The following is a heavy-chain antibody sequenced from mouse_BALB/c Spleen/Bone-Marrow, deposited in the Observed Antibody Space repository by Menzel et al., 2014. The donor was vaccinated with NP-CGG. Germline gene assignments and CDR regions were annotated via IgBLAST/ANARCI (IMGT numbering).Heavy chain of an antibody. CDR1: GYVFSTYW. CDR3: ARGGTSVDY. D-gene: IGHD3-3*01. V-gene: IGHV1-80*01. Sequence: QVQLKHSGAELVRPGSSVKISCESSGYVFSTYWINWVKQRPGQGLEWIGQIYPGDGDTDYNGKFKDKATLTADKSSNTAYMQLSSLTSEDSAVYFCARGGTSVDYWGQGTTLTVSS. J-gene: IGHJ2*01. CDR2: IYPGDGDT.